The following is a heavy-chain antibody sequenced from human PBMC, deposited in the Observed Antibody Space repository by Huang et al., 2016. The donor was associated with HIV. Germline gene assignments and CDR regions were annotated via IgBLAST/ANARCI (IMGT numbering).Heavy chain of an antibody. J-gene: IGHJ4*02. CDR3: ARALGGIRFDS. D-gene: IGHD2-15*01. Sequence: QVQLQESGPGLVKPSETLSLTCTVSGGSIRSYYWSWIRQPAGKGLEWMGRRYNSWTTNYNPSLKSRVTMSVDMSKNQFSLKLTSVTAGDTAVYYCARALGGIRFDSWGQGILVTVSS. V-gene: IGHV4-4*07. CDR1: GGSIRSYY. CDR2: RYNSWTT.